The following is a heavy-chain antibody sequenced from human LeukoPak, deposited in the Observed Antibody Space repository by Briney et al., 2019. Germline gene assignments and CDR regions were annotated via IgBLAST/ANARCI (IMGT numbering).Heavy chain of an antibody. V-gene: IGHV1-46*01. CDR2: IIPSGGST. D-gene: IGHD6-19*01. CDR3: ASARYSSGWYHW. Sequence: ASVKVSCKASGYTFTSYYMHWVRQAPGQGLEWMGIIIPSGGSTSYAQEFQGRVTMTRDTYTSTVHMELSSLKSEDTAVYYCASARYSSGWYHWWGQGTLVTVSS. J-gene: IGHJ4*02. CDR1: GYTFTSYY.